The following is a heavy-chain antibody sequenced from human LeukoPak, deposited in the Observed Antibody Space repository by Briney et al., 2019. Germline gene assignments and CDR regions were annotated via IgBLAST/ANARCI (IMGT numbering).Heavy chain of an antibody. CDR2: ISGSGSDT. CDR1: GLTFTNYG. CDR3: AGSSGWWAHDY. D-gene: IGHD6-19*01. J-gene: IGHJ4*02. Sequence: PGRSLRLSCAPSGLTFTNYGMTWVRQAPGKGLESVSSISGSGSDTYYADSVKGRFTISRDNSKNTLYVQMVSLRAEDTAIYYCAGSSGWWAHDYWGQGTLVTVSS. V-gene: IGHV3-23*01.